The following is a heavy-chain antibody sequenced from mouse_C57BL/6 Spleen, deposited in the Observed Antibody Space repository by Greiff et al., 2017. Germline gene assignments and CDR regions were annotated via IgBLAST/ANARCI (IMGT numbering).Heavy chain of an antibody. CDR3: ARFGPLLGGYFDV. CDR1: GYTFTSYW. Sequence: VQLQQPGAELVRPGSSVKLSCKASGYTFTSYWMHWVKQRPIQGLEWIGNIDPSDSETHYNQKFKDKATLTVDKSSSTAYMQLSSLTSEDSAVYYCARFGPLLGGYFDVWGTGTTVTVSS. CDR2: IDPSDSET. V-gene: IGHV1-52*01. D-gene: IGHD1-1*01. J-gene: IGHJ1*03.